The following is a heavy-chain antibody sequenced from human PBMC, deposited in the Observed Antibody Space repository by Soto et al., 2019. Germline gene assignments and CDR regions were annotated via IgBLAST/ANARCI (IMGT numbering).Heavy chain of an antibody. J-gene: IGHJ4*02. CDR3: ARAPQKRDSPYYFDY. CDR1: GGSISSYY. Sequence: SETLSLTCTVSGGSISSYYWSWIRQPPGKGLEWIGYIYYSGSTNYNPSLKSRVTISVDTSQNQFSLKLSSVTAADTAVYYCARAPQKRDSPYYFDYWGQGTLVTVSS. D-gene: IGHD2-21*01. CDR2: IYYSGST. V-gene: IGHV4-59*01.